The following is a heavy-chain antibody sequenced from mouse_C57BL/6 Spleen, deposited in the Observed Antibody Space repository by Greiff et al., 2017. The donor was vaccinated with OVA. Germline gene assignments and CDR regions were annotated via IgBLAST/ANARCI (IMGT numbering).Heavy chain of an antibody. Sequence: QVQLQQSGPELVKPGASVKISCKASGYAFSSSWMNWVKQRPGKGLEWIGRIYPGDGDTNYNGKFKGKATLTADKSSSTAYMQLSSLTSEDSAVYFCARFVYDGYYDYAMDYWGQGTSVTVSS. D-gene: IGHD2-3*01. CDR3: ARFVYDGYYDYAMDY. V-gene: IGHV1-82*01. J-gene: IGHJ4*01. CDR2: IYPGDGDT. CDR1: GYAFSSSW.